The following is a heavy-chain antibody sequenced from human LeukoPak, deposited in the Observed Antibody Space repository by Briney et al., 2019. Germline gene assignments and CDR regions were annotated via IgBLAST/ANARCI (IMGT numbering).Heavy chain of an antibody. CDR3: ARNRGYSSRVDY. CDR1: GGSFSGYY. D-gene: IGHD6-13*01. V-gene: IGHV4-34*01. J-gene: IGHJ4*02. CDR2: INHSGST. Sequence: KSSETLSLTCAVYGGSFSGYYWSWIRQPPGKGLEWIGEINHSGSTNYNPSLKSRVTISVDTSKNQFSLKLSSVTAADTAVYYCARNRGYSSRVDYWGQGTLVTVSS.